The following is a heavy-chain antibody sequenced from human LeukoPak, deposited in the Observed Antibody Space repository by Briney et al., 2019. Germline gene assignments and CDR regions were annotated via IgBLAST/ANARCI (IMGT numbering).Heavy chain of an antibody. J-gene: IGHJ6*04. Sequence: GGSLRLSCATSGFSFSSYDIHWLRQAAGRGLEWVSSITTSGDTNYAVSVRGRFTISRENAKNSLFLQMNSLRPQDTAIYFCAIFVHYYDTTGYRKEGWDFWGTGTTVAVSP. CDR1: GFSFSSYD. CDR2: ITTSGDT. D-gene: IGHD3-22*01. V-gene: IGHV3-13*01. CDR3: AIFVHYYDTTGYRKEGWDF.